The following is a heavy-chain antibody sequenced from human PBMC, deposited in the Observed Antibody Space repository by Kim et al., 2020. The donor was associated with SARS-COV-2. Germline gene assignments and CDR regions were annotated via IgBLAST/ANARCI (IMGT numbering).Heavy chain of an antibody. CDR2: IYTSGST. CDR1: GGSISSGSYY. V-gene: IGHV4-61*02. Sequence: SETLSLTCTVSGGSISSGSYYWSWIRQPAGKRLEWIGRIYTSGSTNYNPSLKSRVTISVDTSKNQFSLKLSSVTAADTAVYYCAREVVIMLTFRKSGGYYSGMDLWGQGTTVTVS. J-gene: IGHJ6*02. D-gene: IGHD3-16*01. CDR3: AREVVIMLTFRKSGGYYSGMDL.